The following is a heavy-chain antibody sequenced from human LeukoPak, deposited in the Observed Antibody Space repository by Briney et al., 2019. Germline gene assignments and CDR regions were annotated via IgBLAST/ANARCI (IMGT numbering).Heavy chain of an antibody. CDR1: GFTFSSYS. CDR2: ISSSSSTI. CDR3: AKSSYYDSSGYYYVRLIDY. V-gene: IGHV3-48*04. Sequence: GGSLRLSCAASGFTFSSYSMNWVRQAPGKGLEWVSYISSSSSTIYYADSVKGRFTISRDNAKNSLYLQMNSLRAEDTAVYYCAKSSYYDSSGYYYVRLIDYWGQGTLVTVSS. J-gene: IGHJ4*02. D-gene: IGHD3-22*01.